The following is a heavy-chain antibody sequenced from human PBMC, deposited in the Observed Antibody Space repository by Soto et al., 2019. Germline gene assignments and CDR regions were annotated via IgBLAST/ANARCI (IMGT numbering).Heavy chain of an antibody. D-gene: IGHD1-7*01. J-gene: IGHJ6*02. CDR1: GYSFTSYW. CDR3: ARQLELQYYYYGMDV. Sequence: GESLKISCKGSGYSFTSYWISWVRQMPGKGLEWMGRIDPSDSYTNYSPSFQGHVTISADKSISTAYLQWSSLKASDTAMYYCARQLELQYYYYGMDVWGQGTTVTVSS. V-gene: IGHV5-10-1*01. CDR2: IDPSDSYT.